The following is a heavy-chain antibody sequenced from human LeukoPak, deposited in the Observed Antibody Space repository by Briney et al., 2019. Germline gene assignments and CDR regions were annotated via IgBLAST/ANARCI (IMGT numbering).Heavy chain of an antibody. V-gene: IGHV3-7*04. J-gene: IGHJ4*02. D-gene: IGHD2-2*01. Sequence: GRSLRLSCAVSGFTFSSYWMSWVRQAPGKGLEWVAKINQYGTEKYYVDSVKGRFTISRDNAKNSLYLQMNSLRAEDTAVYYCAREVREVPHWGQGTLVTVSS. CDR3: AREVREVPH. CDR2: INQYGTEK. CDR1: GFTFSSYW.